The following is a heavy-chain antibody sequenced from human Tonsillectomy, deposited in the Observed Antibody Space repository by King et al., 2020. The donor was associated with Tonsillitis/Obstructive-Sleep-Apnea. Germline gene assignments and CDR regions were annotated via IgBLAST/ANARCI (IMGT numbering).Heavy chain of an antibody. J-gene: IGHJ6*02. CDR1: GFTFTDYY. V-gene: IGHV3-11*06. CDR3: ARSFLYNRGWYNPYGVDV. Sequence: VQLVESGGGLVKPGGSLRLSCVASGFTFTDYYMSWIRQPPGRGLEWLSYISSSSTYTNHTDSVKGRFTISRDNAKNSLYLQMNSLRADDTAVYYCARSFLYNRGWYNPYGVDVWGQGTTVTVSS. CDR2: ISSSSTYT. D-gene: IGHD6-19*01.